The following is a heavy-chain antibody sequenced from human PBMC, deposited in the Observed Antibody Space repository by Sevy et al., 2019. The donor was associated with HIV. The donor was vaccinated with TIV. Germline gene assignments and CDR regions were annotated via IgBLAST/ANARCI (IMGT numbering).Heavy chain of an antibody. CDR1: GFSFSSYD. CDR3: AREKVDTSMIFVEYYGMDV. V-gene: IGHV3-33*01. J-gene: IGHJ6*02. Sequence: GGSLRLSCAASGFSFSSYDMHWVRQAPGMGLEWVAVIRYDGSNKHYGDSVKGRFTISRDNSKNALCLQMSSLRAEDTAVYYCAREKVDTSMIFVEYYGMDVWGQGTTVTVSS. CDR2: IRYDGSNK. D-gene: IGHD5-18*01.